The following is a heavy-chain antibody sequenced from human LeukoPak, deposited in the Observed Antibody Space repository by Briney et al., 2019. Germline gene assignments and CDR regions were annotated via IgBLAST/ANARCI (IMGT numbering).Heavy chain of an antibody. CDR1: GDSISSGAYY. D-gene: IGHD3-22*01. CDR2: INHSAET. CDR3: ARTGARAVVVINLRHAFDI. J-gene: IGHJ3*02. Sequence: PSDTLSLTCTVSGDSISSGAYYWTWIRQLPGKALEWVGYINHSAETSSNPSLRSRLSISADTSQNQFSLRLNSVTAADTAVYYCARTGARAVVVINLRHAFDIWGQGTMVTVSS. V-gene: IGHV4-31*03.